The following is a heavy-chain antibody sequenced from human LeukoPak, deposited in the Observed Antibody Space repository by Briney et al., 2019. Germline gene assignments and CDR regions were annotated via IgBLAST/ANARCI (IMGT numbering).Heavy chain of an antibody. CDR2: ISSSGSTI. J-gene: IGHJ4*02. CDR3: ARDVYYGGNF. CDR1: GFTFSNYA. Sequence: PGGSLRLSCAISGFTFSNYAMNWVRQAPGKGLEWVSYISSSGSTIYYADSVKGRFTISRDNAKNSLYLQMNSLSAEDTAVYYCARDVYYGGNFWGQGTLVTVSS. V-gene: IGHV3-48*01. D-gene: IGHD4-23*01.